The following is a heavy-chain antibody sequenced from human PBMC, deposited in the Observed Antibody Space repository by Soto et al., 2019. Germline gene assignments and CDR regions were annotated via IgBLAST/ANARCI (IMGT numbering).Heavy chain of an antibody. D-gene: IGHD3-3*01. CDR3: ARLVPRRGPFPAGVAGAFDI. CDR2: VTPILGIA. V-gene: IGHV1-69*02. CDR1: GGTFSTFS. J-gene: IGHJ3*02. Sequence: QVQLVQSGADVKKPGSSVKVSCQASGGTFSTFSLSWVRQAPGQGLEWLGRVTPILGIAIYAQKFQGRHSINADKYTDTAHMELSALKSEDTAVDYCARLVPRRGPFPAGVAGAFDIWGQGTMVTVSS.